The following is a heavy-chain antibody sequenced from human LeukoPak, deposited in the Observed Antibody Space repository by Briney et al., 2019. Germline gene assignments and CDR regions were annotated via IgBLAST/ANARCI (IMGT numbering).Heavy chain of an antibody. CDR2: ISGSGGST. CDR3: ATLSRDIVVVPAAKFERYYGMDV. J-gene: IGHJ6*02. D-gene: IGHD2-2*01. CDR1: GFTFSSYA. Sequence: GGSLRLSCAASGFTFSSYAMSWVRQAPGKGLEWVSAISGSGGSTYYADSVKGRFTISRDNSKNTLYLQMNSLRAEDTAVYYCATLSRDIVVVPAAKFERYYGMDVWGQGTTVTVSS. V-gene: IGHV3-23*01.